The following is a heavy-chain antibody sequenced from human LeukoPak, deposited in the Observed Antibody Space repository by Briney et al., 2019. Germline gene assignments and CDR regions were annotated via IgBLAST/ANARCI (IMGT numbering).Heavy chain of an antibody. J-gene: IGHJ4*02. CDR3: ARAYSYIFDY. CDR2: INPIFGTA. V-gene: IGHV1-69*01. Sequence: AASVKVSCKASGGTFSSYAISWVRQAPGQGLEWMGGINPIFGTANYAQKFQGRVTITADESTSTAYMELSSLRSEDTAVYYCARAYSYIFDYWGQGTLVTVSS. D-gene: IGHD5-18*01. CDR1: GGTFSSYA.